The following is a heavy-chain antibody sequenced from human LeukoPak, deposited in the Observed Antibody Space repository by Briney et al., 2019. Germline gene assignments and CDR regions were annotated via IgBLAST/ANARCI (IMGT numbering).Heavy chain of an antibody. J-gene: IGHJ3*02. CDR2: INPNSGGT. D-gene: IGHD3/OR15-3a*01. Sequence: GASVKVSCKASGYSFTAYYMHWVRQAPGQGLEWMGWINPNSGGTNYAQKFQGRVTMTRDTSISTAYMELSRLRSDDTAVYYCARSDFRAWNAFDIWGQGTLVTVSS. V-gene: IGHV1-2*02. CDR3: ARSDFRAWNAFDI. CDR1: GYSFTAYY.